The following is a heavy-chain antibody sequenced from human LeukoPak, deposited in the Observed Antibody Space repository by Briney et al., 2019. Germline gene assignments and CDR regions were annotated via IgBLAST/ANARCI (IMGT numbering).Heavy chain of an antibody. Sequence: PSETLSLTCTVSGGSISTYVWSWIRQPAGKGLEWIGRIYSSGSTNYNPSLKSRVTMSVDTSKNQFSLKLSSVTAADTAVYYCARDFADPTGTYYYYYMHVWGKGTTVTVSS. CDR3: ARDFADPTGTYYYYYMHV. J-gene: IGHJ6*03. CDR2: IYSSGST. D-gene: IGHD1/OR15-1a*01. CDR1: GGSISTYV. V-gene: IGHV4-4*07.